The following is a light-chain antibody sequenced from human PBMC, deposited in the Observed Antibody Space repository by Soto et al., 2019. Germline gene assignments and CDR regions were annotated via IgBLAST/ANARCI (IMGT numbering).Light chain of an antibody. CDR3: QQLNSYPAIT. V-gene: IGKV1-9*01. CDR1: QGISSY. J-gene: IGKJ5*01. CDR2: AAS. Sequence: DIQLTQSPSFLSASVGDRVTITCRASQGISSYLAWYQQKPGKAPKLLIYAASTLQSGVPSRFSGRGSGTEFTLSISSRQPEDFATYYCQQLNSYPAITFGQGTRLEIK.